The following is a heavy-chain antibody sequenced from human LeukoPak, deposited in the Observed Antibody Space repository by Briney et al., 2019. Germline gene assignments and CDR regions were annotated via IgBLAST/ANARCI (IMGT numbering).Heavy chain of an antibody. CDR2: IYYSGST. V-gene: IGHV4-59*11. CDR1: SGSIRSHY. Sequence: SEILSLTCTVSSGSIRSHYWSWIRQPPGKGLEWIGYIYYSGSTNYNPSLKSRVTISADTSKNQFSLKLSSVTAADTAVYYCARGGTNFDYWGQGTLVTVSS. J-gene: IGHJ4*02. CDR3: ARGGTNFDY. D-gene: IGHD1-7*01.